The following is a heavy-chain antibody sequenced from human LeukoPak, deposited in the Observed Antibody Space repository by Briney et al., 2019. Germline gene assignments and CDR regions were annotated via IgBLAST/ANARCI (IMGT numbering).Heavy chain of an antibody. V-gene: IGHV1-8*03. CDR1: GYTFTSYD. J-gene: IGHJ6*03. Sequence: GASVKVSCKASGYTFTSYDINWVRQATGQGLEWMGWMNPNSGNTGYAQKFQGRVTITRNTSISTAYMELSSLRSEDTAVYYCARGLRYCSSTSCPGGYYYYYMDVWGKGTTVTVSS. D-gene: IGHD2-2*01. CDR3: ARGLRYCSSTSCPGGYYYYYMDV. CDR2: MNPNSGNT.